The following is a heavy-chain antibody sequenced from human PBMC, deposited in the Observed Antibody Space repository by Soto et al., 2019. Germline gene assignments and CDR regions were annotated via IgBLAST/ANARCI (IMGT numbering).Heavy chain of an antibody. CDR2: IRSKAYGGTT. CDR1: GFTFGDYA. CDR3: TRDPNVLLWFGELPSFDP. V-gene: IGHV3-49*03. D-gene: IGHD3-10*01. J-gene: IGHJ5*02. Sequence: GGSLRLSCTASGFTFGDYAMSWFRQAPGKGLEWVGFIRSKAYGGTTEYAASVKGRFTISRDDSKSIAYLQMNSLKTEDTAVYYCTRDPNVLLWFGELPSFDPWGQGTLVTVSS.